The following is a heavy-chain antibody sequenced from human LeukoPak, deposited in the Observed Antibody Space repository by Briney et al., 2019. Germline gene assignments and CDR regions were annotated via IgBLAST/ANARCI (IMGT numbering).Heavy chain of an antibody. V-gene: IGHV1-46*01. D-gene: IGHD3-22*01. CDR1: GYTFTSYY. CDR2: INPSGGST. CDR3: ARDWGNYYDRSWYFDY. Sequence: GASVKVSCKASGYTFTSYYMHWVRQAPGQGLEWMGIINPSGGSTSYAQKFQGRVTMTRDMSMSTVYMELSSLRSEDTAVYYCARDWGNYYDRSWYFDYWGQGTLVTVSS. J-gene: IGHJ4*02.